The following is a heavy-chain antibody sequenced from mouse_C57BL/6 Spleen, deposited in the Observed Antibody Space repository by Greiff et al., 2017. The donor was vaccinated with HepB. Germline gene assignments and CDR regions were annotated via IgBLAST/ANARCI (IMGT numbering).Heavy chain of an antibody. J-gene: IGHJ2*01. CDR2: ISYDGSN. CDR3: AREGFGGYFDY. Sequence: EVHLVESGPGLVKPSQSLSLTCSVTGYSITSGYYWNWIRQFPGNKLEWMGYISYDGSNNYNPSLKNRISITRDTSKNQFFLKLNSVTTEDTATYYCAREGFGGYFDYWGQGTTLTVSS. V-gene: IGHV3-6*01. CDR1: GYSITSGYY.